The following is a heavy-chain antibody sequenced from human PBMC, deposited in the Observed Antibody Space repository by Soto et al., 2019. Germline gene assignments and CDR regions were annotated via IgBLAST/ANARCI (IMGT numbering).Heavy chain of an antibody. D-gene: IGHD2-15*01. V-gene: IGHV4-59*08. CDR1: GVSITSHY. J-gene: IGHJ4*02. Sequence: SETLSLTCTVSGVSITSHYWSWIRQSPGKGLEWIAYMHHSGSTNYNPSLKSRVTVSIDTSKSQVSLRLSSVTAADTAVYYCARVGAYCSGESCHDFWGQGTLVTVSS. CDR2: MHHSGST. CDR3: ARVGAYCSGESCHDF.